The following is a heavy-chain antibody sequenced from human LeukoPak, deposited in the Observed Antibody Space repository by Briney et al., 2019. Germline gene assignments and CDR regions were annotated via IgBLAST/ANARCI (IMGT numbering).Heavy chain of an antibody. V-gene: IGHV3-23*01. CDR1: GFTFSSYG. J-gene: IGHJ5*02. CDR3: AKVGNWNDEHH. CDR2: ISGSGGST. Sequence: GGSLRLSCAASGFTFSSYGMSWVRQAPGKGLEWVSAISGSGGSTYYADSVKGRFTISRDNSKNTLYLQMNSLRAEDTAVYYCAKVGNWNDEHHWGQGTLVTVSS. D-gene: IGHD1-1*01.